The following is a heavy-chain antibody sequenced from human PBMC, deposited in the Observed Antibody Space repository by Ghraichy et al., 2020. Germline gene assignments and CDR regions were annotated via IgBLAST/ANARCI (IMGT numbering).Heavy chain of an antibody. Sequence: SETLSLTCAVYGVSFSNYYWSWIRQPPGKGLEWIGEIHHSGSSNYNPSLKSRVTISVDTSKNQFSLKLNSVTAADTAVYYCVSRYNYDFLSWGQGTLVTFSP. D-gene: IGHD3-3*01. V-gene: IGHV4-34*01. J-gene: IGHJ5*02. CDR3: VSRYNYDFLS. CDR1: GVSFSNYY. CDR2: IHHSGSS.